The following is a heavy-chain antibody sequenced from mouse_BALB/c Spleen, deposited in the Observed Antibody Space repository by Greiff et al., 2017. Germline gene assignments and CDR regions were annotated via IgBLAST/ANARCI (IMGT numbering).Heavy chain of an antibody. Sequence: VKLVESGPGLVAPSQSLSITCTVSGFSLTSYGVHWVRQPPGKGLEWLGVIWAGGSTNYNSALMSRLSISKDNSKSQVFLKMNSLQTDDTAMYYCARDYDGYYYAMDYWGQGTSVTVSS. CDR2: IWAGGST. D-gene: IGHD2-3*01. V-gene: IGHV2-9*02. CDR1: GFSLTSYG. CDR3: ARDYDGYYYAMDY. J-gene: IGHJ4*01.